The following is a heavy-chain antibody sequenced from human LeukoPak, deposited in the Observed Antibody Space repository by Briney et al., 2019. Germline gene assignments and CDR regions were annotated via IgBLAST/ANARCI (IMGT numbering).Heavy chain of an antibody. D-gene: IGHD5-12*01. CDR1: GGPVSSYY. CDR3: AKWSINSRWRLDAFDV. V-gene: IGHV4-4*07. J-gene: IGHJ3*01. CDR2: IYIGGA. Sequence: SETLSLTCSVSGGPVSSYYWGWIRQPAGKGLEWIGRIYIGGANYSPSLKSRVTMSMDSSKNQFSLRLTSVTAADTAVYYCAKWSINSRWRLDAFDVWGPGTMLTVSA.